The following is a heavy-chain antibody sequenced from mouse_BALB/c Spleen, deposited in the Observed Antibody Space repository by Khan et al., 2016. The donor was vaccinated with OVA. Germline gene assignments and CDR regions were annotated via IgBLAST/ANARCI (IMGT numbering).Heavy chain of an antibody. V-gene: IGHV3-2*02. Sequence: EVQLQESGPGLVKPSQSLSLTCTVTGYSITSDYAWNWIRQFPGNKLEWMGYINYSGSTSYYPSLKSRISITRDTSKNQFFMQLKSVTTEDTATYDCARWFTYWGQGTLVTVSA. CDR3: ARWFTY. J-gene: IGHJ3*01. CDR2: INYSGST. CDR1: GYSITSDYA.